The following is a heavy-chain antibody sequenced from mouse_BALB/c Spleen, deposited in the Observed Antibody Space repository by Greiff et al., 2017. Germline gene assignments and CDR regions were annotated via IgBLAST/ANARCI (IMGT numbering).Heavy chain of an antibody. CDR3: ARSPYGQFAY. V-gene: IGHV1-55*01. CDR1: GYNFTSYW. J-gene: IGHJ3*01. Sequence: VQLQQSGAELVKPGTSVKLSCKASGYNFTSYWINWVKLRPGQGLEWIGDIYPGSGSTNYNEKFKSKATLTVDTSSSTAYMQLSSLASEDSALYYCARSPYGQFAYWGQGTLVTVSA. D-gene: IGHD1-1*02. CDR2: IYPGSGST.